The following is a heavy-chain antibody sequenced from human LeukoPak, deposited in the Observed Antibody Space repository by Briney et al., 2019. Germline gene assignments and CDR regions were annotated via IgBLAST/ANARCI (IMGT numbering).Heavy chain of an antibody. J-gene: IGHJ4*02. CDR3: ASAYYYDSSGYYVDY. D-gene: IGHD3-22*01. CDR2: IYHSGST. V-gene: IGHV4-30-2*01. Sequence: SETLSLTCAVSGGSISSGGYSWSWIRQPPGKGLEWIGYIYHSGSTYYNPSLKSRVTISVDRSKNQFSLKPSSVTAADTAVYYCASAYYYDSSGYYVDYWGQGTLVTVSS. CDR1: GGSISSGGYS.